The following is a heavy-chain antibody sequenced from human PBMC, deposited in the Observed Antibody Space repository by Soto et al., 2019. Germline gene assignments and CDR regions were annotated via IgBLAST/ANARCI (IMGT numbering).Heavy chain of an antibody. D-gene: IGHD3-3*01. CDR1: GFSLTTSGVG. CDR3: AHRVLRTVFGLVTTTAIYFDF. CDR2: IYWDDDK. V-gene: IGHV2-5*02. Sequence: QITLNESGPTQVKPRQTLTLTCTFSGFSLTTSGVGVGWIRQSPGKAPEGLALIYWDDDKRYSPSLKSRLTITKDTSKNQVVLTMVDVDPADTATYYCAHRVLRTVFGLVTTTAIYFDFWGQGTPVAVSS. J-gene: IGHJ4*02.